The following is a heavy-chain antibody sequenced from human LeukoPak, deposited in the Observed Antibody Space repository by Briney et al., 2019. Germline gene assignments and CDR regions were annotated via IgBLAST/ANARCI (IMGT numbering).Heavy chain of an antibody. Sequence: SETLSLTCAVYGGSFSGYYWSWIRQPPGKGLEWIGEINHSGSTNYNPSLKSRVTISVDTSKNQFSLKLSSVTAADTAVYHCAKAEGSGNQPFDYWGQGTLVTVSS. CDR1: GGSFSGYY. D-gene: IGHD1-14*01. J-gene: IGHJ4*02. CDR3: AKAEGSGNQPFDY. CDR2: INHSGST. V-gene: IGHV4-34*01.